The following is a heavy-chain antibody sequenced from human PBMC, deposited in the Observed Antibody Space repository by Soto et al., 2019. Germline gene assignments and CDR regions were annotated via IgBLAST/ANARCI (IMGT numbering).Heavy chain of an antibody. CDR3: AKDYFSGSYPSPRDY. V-gene: IGHV3-30*18. Sequence: GGSLRLSCAASGFTFSSYGMHWVRQAPGKGLEWVAVISYDGSNKYYADSVKGRFTISRDNSKNTLYLQMNSLRAEDTAVYYCAKDYFSGSYPSPRDYWGQGTLVTVSS. J-gene: IGHJ4*02. D-gene: IGHD1-26*01. CDR2: ISYDGSNK. CDR1: GFTFSSYG.